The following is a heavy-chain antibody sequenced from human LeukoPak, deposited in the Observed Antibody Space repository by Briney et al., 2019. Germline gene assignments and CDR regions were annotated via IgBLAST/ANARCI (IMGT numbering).Heavy chain of an antibody. CDR1: GFTFSSYG. D-gene: IGHD5-12*01. CDR3: AKGDSGYDPIDY. J-gene: IGHJ4*02. V-gene: IGHV3-30*18. CDR2: ISYDGSNK. Sequence: GGSLRLSRAASGFTFSSYGMHWVRQAPGKGLEWVAVISYDGSNKYYADSVKGRFTISRDNSKNTLYLQMNSLRAEDTAVYYCAKGDSGYDPIDYWGQGTLVTVSS.